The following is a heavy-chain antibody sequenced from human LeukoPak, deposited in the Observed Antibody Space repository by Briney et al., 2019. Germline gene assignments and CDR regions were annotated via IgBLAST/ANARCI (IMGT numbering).Heavy chain of an antibody. J-gene: IGHJ4*02. CDR3: AKEQRIRHCSEGVCMEGYYFDY. CDR1: GFPFNMFG. Sequence: PGGSLRLSCTGSGFPFNMFGIHWVRQAPGQGLDWASGLSRGGGSTNYADSVKGRFTISRDYSKNMVFLQMNSLRPEDMAVYYCAKEQRIRHCSEGVCMEGYYFDYWGQGSLVTVSS. D-gene: IGHD2-8*01. V-gene: IGHV3-23*01. CDR2: LSRGGGST.